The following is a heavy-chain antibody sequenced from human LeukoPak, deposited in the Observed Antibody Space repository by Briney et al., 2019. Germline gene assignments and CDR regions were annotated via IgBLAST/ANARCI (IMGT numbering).Heavy chain of an antibody. CDR1: GYIFSDYA. CDR2: SGTGGST. Sequence: GGSLRLSCAGSGYIFSDYAMSWVRQAPGKGLEWVSGSGTGGSTYYADSVKGRFTISRDNSKNTLYLQMNSLRAEDTAVYYCAKDRYGSGSYLSPDYYYYGMDVWGQGTTVTVSS. D-gene: IGHD3-10*01. V-gene: IGHV3-23*01. CDR3: AKDRYGSGSYLSPDYYYYGMDV. J-gene: IGHJ6*02.